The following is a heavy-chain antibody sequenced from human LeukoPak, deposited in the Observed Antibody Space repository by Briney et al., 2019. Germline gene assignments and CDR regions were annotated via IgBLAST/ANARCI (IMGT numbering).Heavy chain of an antibody. D-gene: IGHD3-16*02. CDR2: IKSDGSST. J-gene: IGHJ4*02. CDR3: ASMRYRDDKNCYRDFGY. Sequence: PGGSLRLSCAASGFTFSNYWMHWVRQAPGKGLVWVAHIKSDGSSTNYAESVKGRFTISRDNAKSTLYLQMNSLRAEDTAVYFCASMRYRDDKNCYRDFGYWGQGTLVTVSS. V-gene: IGHV3-74*01. CDR1: GFTFSNYW.